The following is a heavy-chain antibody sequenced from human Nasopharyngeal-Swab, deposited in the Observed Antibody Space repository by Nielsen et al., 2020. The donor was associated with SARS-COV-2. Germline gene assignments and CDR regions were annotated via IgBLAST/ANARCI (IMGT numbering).Heavy chain of an antibody. Sequence: WVRQAPGQGLEWMGWISAYNGNTNYAQKLQGRVTMTTDTSTSTAYMELRSLRSDDTAVYYCAREGYSSTSCYIDYWGQGTLVTVSS. J-gene: IGHJ4*02. D-gene: IGHD2-2*02. CDR3: AREGYSSTSCYIDY. V-gene: IGHV1-18*01. CDR2: ISAYNGNT.